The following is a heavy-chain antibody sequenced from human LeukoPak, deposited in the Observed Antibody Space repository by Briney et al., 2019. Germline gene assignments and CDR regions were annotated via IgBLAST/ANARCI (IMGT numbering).Heavy chain of an antibody. J-gene: IGHJ4*02. Sequence: PGRSLRLSCAASGFTFSSYAMHWVRQAPGKGLEWVAVISYDGSNKYYADSVKGRFTISRDNSKNTLYLQMNSLRAEDTAVYYCAKDRLAYSNYPFDYWGQGTLVTVSS. V-gene: IGHV3-30*04. CDR3: AKDRLAYSNYPFDY. CDR1: GFTFSSYA. CDR2: ISYDGSNK. D-gene: IGHD4-11*01.